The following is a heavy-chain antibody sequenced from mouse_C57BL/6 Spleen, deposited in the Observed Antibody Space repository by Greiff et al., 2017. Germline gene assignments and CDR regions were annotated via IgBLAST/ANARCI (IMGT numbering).Heavy chain of an antibody. CDR2: ISGGGGNT. D-gene: IGHD2-1*01. CDR3: ARWGNYLYAMDY. V-gene: IGHV5-9*01. Sequence: EVHLVESGGGLVKPGGSLKLSCAASGFTFSSYTMSWVRQTPEKRLEWVATISGGGGNTYYPDSVKGRFTTSRDNAKNTLYLQMSSLRSEDTALYDCARWGNYLYAMDYWGQGTSVTVSS. CDR1: GFTFSSYT. J-gene: IGHJ4*01.